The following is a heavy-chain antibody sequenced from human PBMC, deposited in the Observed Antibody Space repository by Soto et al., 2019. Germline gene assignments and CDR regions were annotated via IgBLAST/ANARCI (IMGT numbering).Heavy chain of an antibody. Sequence: SETLSLTCTVSGGSISSSSYYWGWIRQPPGKGLEWIGSIYYSGSTYYNPSLKSRVTISVDTSKNQFSLKLSSVTAADTAVYYCARLPFGDYGEGNWFDPWGQGTLVTVSS. CDR3: ARLPFGDYGEGNWFDP. CDR2: IYYSGST. D-gene: IGHD4-17*01. CDR1: GGSISSSSYY. V-gene: IGHV4-39*01. J-gene: IGHJ5*02.